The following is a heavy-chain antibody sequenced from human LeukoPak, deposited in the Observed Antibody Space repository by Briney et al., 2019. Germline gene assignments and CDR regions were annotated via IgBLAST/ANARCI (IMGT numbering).Heavy chain of an antibody. CDR1: GGSFSGYY. V-gene: IGHV4-34*01. D-gene: IGHD3-22*01. J-gene: IGHJ4*02. Sequence: SETLSLTCAVYGGSFSGYYWSWIRQPPGKGLEWIGEINHSGSTNYNPSLKSRVTISVDTSKNQFSLKLSSVTAADTAVYYCARGRWYYDSSGYSLFDYWGQGTLVTVSP. CDR2: INHSGST. CDR3: ARGRWYYDSSGYSLFDY.